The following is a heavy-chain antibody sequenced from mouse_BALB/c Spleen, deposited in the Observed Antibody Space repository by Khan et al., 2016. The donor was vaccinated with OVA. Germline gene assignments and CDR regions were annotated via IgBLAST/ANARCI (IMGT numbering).Heavy chain of an antibody. D-gene: IGHD2-1*01. J-gene: IGHJ3*01. CDR1: GFTFSSFV. V-gene: IGHV5-9-1*01. CDR3: TNGNYGGFAD. Sequence: EVELVESGGGLVEPGGSLKLSCAASGFTFSSFVMSWVRQTPEKRLEWVATISSAATYTYYPDSVKGRFTISRDNAKNALYLQMNSLRSDDTAIYYCTNGNYGGFADWGQGTLVTVAT. CDR2: ISSAATYT.